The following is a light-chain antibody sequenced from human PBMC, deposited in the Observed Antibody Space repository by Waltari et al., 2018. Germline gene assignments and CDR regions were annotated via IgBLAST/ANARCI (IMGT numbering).Light chain of an antibody. CDR1: ATDLGGYNY. V-gene: IGLV2-14*01. CDR2: DVS. J-gene: IGLJ3*02. CDR3: CSFTRSSTWV. Sequence: QSALTQPAPVSGSPGQSITISCTGTATDLGGYNYVSWYQQRPVKAPKLIIFDVSSRPSGISYRFSGSKFCNTASLTLSGLQPEDESDYYCCSFTRSSTWVFGGGTKLTVL.